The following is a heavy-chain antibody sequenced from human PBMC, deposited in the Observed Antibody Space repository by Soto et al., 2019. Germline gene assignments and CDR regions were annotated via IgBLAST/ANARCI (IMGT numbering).Heavy chain of an antibody. CDR2: VNWNGGST. J-gene: IGHJ4*02. CDR3: VRGASLNFDY. D-gene: IGHD1-26*01. Sequence: EVQLVESGGGVLRPGGSLRLSCAASGFISDDYGMSWARQAPGKGLEWVSGVNWNGGSTGYADSVKGRFTISRDNAKNFLFLQMNSLRVEDTAFYYCVRGASLNFDYWGQGTLVTVSS. CDR1: GFISDDYG. V-gene: IGHV3-20*04.